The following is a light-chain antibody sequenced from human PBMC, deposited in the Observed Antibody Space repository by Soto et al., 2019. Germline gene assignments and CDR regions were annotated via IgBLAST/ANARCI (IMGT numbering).Light chain of an antibody. CDR1: SSDVGGYNY. CDR2: DVS. CDR3: SSYRGSSTFEGV. Sequence: QSALTQPASVSGSPGQSITISCTGTSSDVGGYNYVSWYQQHPGKAPKLIIYDVSNRPSWVSNRFSGSKSGNTASLTISGLQAEDEADYYCSSYRGSSTFEGVFVTGTKVNV. J-gene: IGLJ1*01. V-gene: IGLV2-14*01.